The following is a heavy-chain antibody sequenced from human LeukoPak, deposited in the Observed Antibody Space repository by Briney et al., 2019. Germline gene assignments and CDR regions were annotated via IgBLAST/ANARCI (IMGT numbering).Heavy chain of an antibody. CDR1: GFTFIMYG. CDR3: ARDLEGVATTTHY. CDR2: ISGDGSIT. Sequence: KSGGSLRLSCAAYGFTFIMYGMSWVRQAPGKGLVWVSRISGDGSITDYADSVKGRFTISRDNAKNSLYLQMNSLRAEDTAVYYCARDLEGVATTTHYWGQGTLVTVSS. D-gene: IGHD5-12*01. V-gene: IGHV3-21*01. J-gene: IGHJ4*02.